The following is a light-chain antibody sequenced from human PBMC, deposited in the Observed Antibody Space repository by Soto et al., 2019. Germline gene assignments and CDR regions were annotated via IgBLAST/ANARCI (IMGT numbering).Light chain of an antibody. J-gene: IGKJ1*01. CDR3: QQYNSYLWT. CDR1: QLIATG. CDR2: DAS. V-gene: IGKV1-13*02. Sequence: IQVTQSPSSLSASIGDTVTISFLASQLIATGLSFYHQKPGAPPKLLIYDASTLERGIPSRFSGSGSGTEFTLTISSLQPDDFATYYCQQYNSYLWTFGQGTKVDIK.